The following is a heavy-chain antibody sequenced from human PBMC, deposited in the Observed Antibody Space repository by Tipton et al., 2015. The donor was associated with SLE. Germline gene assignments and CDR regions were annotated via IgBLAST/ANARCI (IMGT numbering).Heavy chain of an antibody. J-gene: IGHJ3*02. Sequence: TLSLTCTVSAGSITRYYWSWIRQPPGKGLEWIGEINPSGNTNYNPSLKSRVTISVDTSKNQFSLKLSSVTAADTAVYYCAGVSRDAFEIWGQGTMVTVSS. V-gene: IGHV4-4*09. D-gene: IGHD5/OR15-5a*01. CDR2: INPSGNT. CDR3: AGVSRDAFEI. CDR1: AGSITRYY.